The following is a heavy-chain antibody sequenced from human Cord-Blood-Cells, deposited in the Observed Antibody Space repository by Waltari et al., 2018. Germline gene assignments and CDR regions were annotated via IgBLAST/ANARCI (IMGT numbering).Heavy chain of an antibody. CDR1: GYTFTISA. CDR2: INTNTGNP. J-gene: IGHJ5*02. CDR3: ARVPSWEWFDP. V-gene: IGHV7-4-1*02. D-gene: IGHD2-2*01. Sequence: QVQLLQAGSALKKHGVSVKVSCTASGYTFTISALNWVRQAPGQGLEWMGWINTNTGNPTYAQGFTGRFVFSLDTSVSTAYLQISRLKAEDTAVYYCARVPSWEWFDPWGQGTLVTVSS.